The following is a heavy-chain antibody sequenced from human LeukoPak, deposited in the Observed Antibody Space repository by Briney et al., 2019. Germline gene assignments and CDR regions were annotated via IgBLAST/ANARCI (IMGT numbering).Heavy chain of an antibody. J-gene: IGHJ5*02. Sequence: GESLKISCKGSGYNFTPSWIVWVRQMPGKGLEWMGMTFPGHSYSIYSPSFQGQVTMSVDKSITTAYLQWSSLKASDTAIYYCARLDILTGYSENWFDPWGQGTLVTVSS. CDR2: TFPGHSYS. CDR3: ARLDILTGYSENWFDP. V-gene: IGHV5-51*01. D-gene: IGHD3-9*01. CDR1: GYNFTPSW.